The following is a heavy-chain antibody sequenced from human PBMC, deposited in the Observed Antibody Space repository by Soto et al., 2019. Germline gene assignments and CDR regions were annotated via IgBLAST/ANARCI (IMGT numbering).Heavy chain of an antibody. CDR3: AKDRLANPPYYYYYYGLDV. V-gene: IGHV3-30*18. Sequence: ESGGGVVQPGRSLRLSCAASGFTFSSYGMHWVRQAPGKGLEWVAIISYDGGNKYYADSVKGRFTISRDKSKNTLYLQMNSLRAADTAVYYCAKDRLANPPYYYYYYGLDVWGQGTTVTVSS. J-gene: IGHJ6*02. CDR2: ISYDGGNK. CDR1: GFTFSSYG. D-gene: IGHD6-25*01.